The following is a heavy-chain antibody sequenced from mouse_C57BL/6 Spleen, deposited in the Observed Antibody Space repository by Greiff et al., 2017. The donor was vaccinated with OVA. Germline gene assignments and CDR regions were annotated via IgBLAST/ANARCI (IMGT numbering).Heavy chain of an antibody. J-gene: IGHJ4*01. CDR3: ARGKGSYAMDY. CDR2: IYPSSGYT. CDR1: GYTFTSYW. Sequence: VQLQQPGAELVKPGASVKLSCKASGYTFTSYWMHWVKPRPGQGLEWIGYIYPSSGYTKYNQKFKGKATLTADKSSSTDYMQLSSLTYEDSAVYCCARGKGSYAMDYWGQGTSVTVSS. V-gene: IGHV1-7*01. D-gene: IGHD1-1*01.